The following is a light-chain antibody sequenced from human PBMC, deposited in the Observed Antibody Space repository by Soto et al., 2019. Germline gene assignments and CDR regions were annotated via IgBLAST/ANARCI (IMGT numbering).Light chain of an antibody. V-gene: IGKV3D-15*01. CDR3: QQYNNWPT. CDR1: QSISSS. J-gene: IGKJ1*01. Sequence: EIVLTQSPGIFSLSPGERASLSCGASQSISSSFLAWYQQKPGQAPRLLIYGASSRATGIPDRFSGTGSETEFTLTISSLQSEDFAVYYCQQYNNWPTFGQGTKVDIK. CDR2: GAS.